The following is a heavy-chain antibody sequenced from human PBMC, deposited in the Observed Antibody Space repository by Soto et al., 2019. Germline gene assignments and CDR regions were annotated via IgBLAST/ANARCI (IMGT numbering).Heavy chain of an antibody. J-gene: IGHJ4*02. Sequence: SETLSLTCTVSGDSISGGNYYWTWIRQHPGRGLEWIGYIYYTGTTHYSPSLQSRVTMSVDTSKNQLSLTLTSLTPADTPVYFCARLYTYGYYHFDHWGQGTLVTVSS. D-gene: IGHD3-22*01. CDR2: IYYTGTT. CDR3: ARLYTYGYYHFDH. V-gene: IGHV4-31*03. CDR1: GDSISGGNYY.